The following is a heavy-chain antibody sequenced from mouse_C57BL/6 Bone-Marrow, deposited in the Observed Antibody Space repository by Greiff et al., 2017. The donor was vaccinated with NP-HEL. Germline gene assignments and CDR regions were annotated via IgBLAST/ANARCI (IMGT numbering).Heavy chain of an antibody. V-gene: IGHV1-4*01. Sequence: QVQLQQSGAELARPGASVKMSCKASGYTFTSYTMHWVKQRPGQGLEWIGYINPSSGYTKYNQKFKDKATLTADKSSSTAYMQLSSLTSEYSAVYYCARAGNYYGHFDYWGQGTTLTVSS. J-gene: IGHJ2*01. D-gene: IGHD1-1*01. CDR2: INPSSGYT. CDR3: ARAGNYYGHFDY. CDR1: GYTFTSYT.